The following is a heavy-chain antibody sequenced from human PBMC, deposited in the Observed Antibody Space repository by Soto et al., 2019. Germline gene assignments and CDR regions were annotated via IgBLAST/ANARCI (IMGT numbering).Heavy chain of an antibody. D-gene: IGHD1-26*01. V-gene: IGHV1-69*13. CDR1: GYTFSSYS. CDR3: ARDGGRHSGGIDY. CDR2: IIPIFGTA. Sequence: ASVKVSCKASGYTFSSYSINWVRQAPGQGLEWMGEIIPIFGTANYAQKFQGRVTITADESTSTAYMELSSLRSEDTAVYYCARDGGRHSGGIDYWGQGTLVTVSS. J-gene: IGHJ4*02.